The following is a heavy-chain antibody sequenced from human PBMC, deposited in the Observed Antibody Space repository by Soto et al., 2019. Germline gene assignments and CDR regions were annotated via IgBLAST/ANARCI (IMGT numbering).Heavy chain of an antibody. CDR3: AHFSGYSSSWHYYFDY. CDR2: IYWNDDK. V-gene: IGHV2-5*01. J-gene: IGHJ4*02. Sequence: QITLKESGPTLVKPTQTLTLTCTFSGFSLSTSGVGVGWIRQPPGKALDWLALIYWNDDKRYSPSLKSRLTITKDTSKNQVVLTMTNMDPVDTATYYCAHFSGYSSSWHYYFDYWGQGTLVTVSS. CDR1: GFSLSTSGVG. D-gene: IGHD6-13*01.